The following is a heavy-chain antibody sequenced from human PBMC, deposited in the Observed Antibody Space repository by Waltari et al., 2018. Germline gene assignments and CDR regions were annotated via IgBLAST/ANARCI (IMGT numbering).Heavy chain of an antibody. D-gene: IGHD2-21*02. CDR2: ISYDGSNK. CDR3: ARGGVVTATDY. Sequence: QVQLVESGGGVVQPGRSLRLSCAASGFTFSSYAMHWVRQAPGKGLEWVAVISYDGSNKYYADSVKGRFTISRDNSKNTLYLQMNSLRAEDTAVYYCARGGVVTATDYWGQGTLVIVSS. V-gene: IGHV3-30*01. J-gene: IGHJ4*02. CDR1: GFTFSSYA.